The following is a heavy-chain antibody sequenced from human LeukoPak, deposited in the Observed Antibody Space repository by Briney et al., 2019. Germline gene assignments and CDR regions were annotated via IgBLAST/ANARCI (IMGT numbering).Heavy chain of an antibody. Sequence: GGTLRLSCAASGFTFSSYGMSWVRQAPGKGLEWVSAISGSGGSTYYADSVKGRFTISRDNSKNTLYLQMNSLRAEDTAVYYCAKSRLLNYYDSSGYTPDAFDIWGQGTMVTVSS. D-gene: IGHD3-22*01. CDR2: ISGSGGST. CDR1: GFTFSSYG. CDR3: AKSRLLNYYDSSGYTPDAFDI. J-gene: IGHJ3*02. V-gene: IGHV3-23*01.